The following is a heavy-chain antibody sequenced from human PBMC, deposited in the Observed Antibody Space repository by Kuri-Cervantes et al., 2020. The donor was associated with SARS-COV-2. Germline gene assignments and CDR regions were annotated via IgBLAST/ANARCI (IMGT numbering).Heavy chain of an antibody. CDR2: IYNGGHT. CDR1: GDSINSGGYH. V-gene: IGHV4-31*03. J-gene: IGHJ5*02. D-gene: IGHD3-9*01. CDR3: ARGFYFGKFDP. Sequence: SLRLSCTVSGDSINSGGYHWSWIRQHPGKGLELIGYIYNGGHTFYSTSLRSRITISLDPSKNQFSLRLNSVTTADTAVYYCARGFYFGKFDPWGQGTLVTVSS.